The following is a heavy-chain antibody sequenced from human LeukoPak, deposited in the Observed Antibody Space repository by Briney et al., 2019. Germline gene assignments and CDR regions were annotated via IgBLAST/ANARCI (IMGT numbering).Heavy chain of an antibody. CDR1: GFTFSSYG. CDR2: ISYDGSNK. CDR3: AKEGPDGYSSGWYLDY. V-gene: IGHV3-30*18. J-gene: IGHJ4*02. D-gene: IGHD6-19*01. Sequence: QPGGSLRLSCAASGFTFSSYGMHWVRQAPGKGLEWVAVISYDGSNKYYADSVKVRFTISRDNSKNTLYLQMNSLRAEDTAVYYCAKEGPDGYSSGWYLDYWGQGTLVTVSS.